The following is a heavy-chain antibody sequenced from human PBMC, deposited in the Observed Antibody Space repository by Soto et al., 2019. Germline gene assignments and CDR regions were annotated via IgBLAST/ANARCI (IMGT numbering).Heavy chain of an antibody. J-gene: IGHJ2*01. CDR1: GGSIRSGGYY. CDR2: CYFHGST. V-gene: IGHV4-31*03. D-gene: IGHD6-25*01. Sequence: QVQLQESGPGLVKPSQTLSLTCTVSGGSIRSGGYYWSGIRQLQGKGLEWIGYCYFHGSTYYNPSLKSRVTISVDTSKNQFSLKLSSVTAADTAVYFCARVQDADWNCDLWGRGTLVTVSS. CDR3: ARVQDADWNCDL.